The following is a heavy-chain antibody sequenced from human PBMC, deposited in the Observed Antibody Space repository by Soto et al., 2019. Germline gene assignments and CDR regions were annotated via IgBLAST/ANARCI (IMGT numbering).Heavy chain of an antibody. V-gene: IGHV3-30*18. J-gene: IGHJ4*02. D-gene: IGHD2-21*02. Sequence: QVQLVESGGGVVQPGRSLRLSCAASGFTFSSYGMHWVRQAPGKGLEWVAVISYDGSNKYYADSVKGRFTISRDNSKNTLYLQMNSLRAEDTAVYYCAKDSHIVVVTAPYDYWGQGTLVTVSS. CDR1: GFTFSSYG. CDR3: AKDSHIVVVTAPYDY. CDR2: ISYDGSNK.